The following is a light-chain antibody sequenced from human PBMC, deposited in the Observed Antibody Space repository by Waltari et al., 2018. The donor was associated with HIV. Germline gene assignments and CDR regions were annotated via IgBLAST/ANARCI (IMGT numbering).Light chain of an antibody. Sequence: EIVMTQSPPTLSVSPGQGVTLSCRASQSISAKVAWYQQRPGHAPRLLIYEAATRPTGIPARFSGSGSGTEFTLTISSLQSEDFATYFCQQYDSGPRGITFGQGTMLEIK. J-gene: IGKJ2*01. CDR1: QSISAK. CDR2: EAA. V-gene: IGKV3-15*01. CDR3: QQYDSGPRGIT.